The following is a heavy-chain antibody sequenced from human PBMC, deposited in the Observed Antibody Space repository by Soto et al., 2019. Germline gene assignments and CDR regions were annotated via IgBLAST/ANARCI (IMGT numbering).Heavy chain of an antibody. V-gene: IGHV1-18*01. CDR3: AAVGGYSGYEFDY. D-gene: IGHD5-12*01. Sequence: ASVKVSCKASGYTFTSYGISWVRQAPGQGLEWMGWISAYNGNTNYAQKLLGRVTITTDKSTSTAYMELSSLRSEDTAVYYCAAVGGYSGYEFDYWGQGTLVTVSS. CDR1: GYTFTSYG. CDR2: ISAYNGNT. J-gene: IGHJ4*02.